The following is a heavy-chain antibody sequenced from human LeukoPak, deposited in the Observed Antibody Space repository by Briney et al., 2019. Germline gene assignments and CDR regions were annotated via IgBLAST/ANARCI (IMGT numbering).Heavy chain of an antibody. CDR1: GFTFSSYA. J-gene: IGHJ4*02. CDR2: ISYDGSNK. Sequence: GGSLRLSCAASGFTFSSYAMHWVRQAPGKGLEWVAVISYDGSNKYYADSVKGRFTISRDNSKNTLYLQMNSLRAEDTAVYYCARDLTRPDRDYWGQGTLVTVSS. V-gene: IGHV3-30*04. D-gene: IGHD1-14*01. CDR3: ARDLTRPDRDY.